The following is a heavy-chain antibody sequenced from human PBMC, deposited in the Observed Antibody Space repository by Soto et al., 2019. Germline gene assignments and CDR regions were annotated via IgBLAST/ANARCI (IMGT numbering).Heavy chain of an antibody. D-gene: IGHD6-13*01. J-gene: IGHJ6*02. CDR2: INPSGGST. CDR3: ARRWPEAAASPSGMDV. Sequence: ASVKVSCKASGYTFTSYYMHWVRQAPGQGLEWMGIINPSGGSTSYAQKFQGRVTMTRDTSTSTVYMELSSLRSEDTAVYYCARRWPEAAASPSGMDVWGQGTTVTVSS. CDR1: GYTFTSYY. V-gene: IGHV1-46*01.